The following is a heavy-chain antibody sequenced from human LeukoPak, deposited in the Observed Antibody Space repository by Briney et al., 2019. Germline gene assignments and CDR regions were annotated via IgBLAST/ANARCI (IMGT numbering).Heavy chain of an antibody. Sequence: GGSLRLSCAASGFTFSSYWTSWVRQAPGKGLEWVANIKQDGSEKYYVDSVKGRFTISRDNAKNSLYLQMNSLRAEDTAVYYCARSRYYYGSGSFDYWGQGTLVTVSS. J-gene: IGHJ4*02. CDR3: ARSRYYYGSGSFDY. CDR2: IKQDGSEK. V-gene: IGHV3-7*01. D-gene: IGHD3-10*01. CDR1: GFTFSSYW.